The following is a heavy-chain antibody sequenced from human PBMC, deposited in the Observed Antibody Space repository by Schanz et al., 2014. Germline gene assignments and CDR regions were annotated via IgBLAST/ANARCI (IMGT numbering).Heavy chain of an antibody. CDR3: EKRGTAHHLTGRPGWSDGMDV. D-gene: IGHD3-3*01. Sequence: EVQLLESGGALEQPGGSLRLSCAASGITFSDYAMSWVRQAPGKGLEWVSTIASGGSHTFYADSVTGRFTISGDNSKNKRGGKRKRMRVEDTARDYGEKRGTAHHLTGRPGWSDGMDV. CDR1: GITFSDYA. V-gene: IGHV3-23*01. J-gene: IGHJ6*01. CDR2: IASGGSHT.